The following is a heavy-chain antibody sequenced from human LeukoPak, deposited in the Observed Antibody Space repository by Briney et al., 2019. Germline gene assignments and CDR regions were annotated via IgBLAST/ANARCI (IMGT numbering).Heavy chain of an antibody. J-gene: IGHJ4*02. CDR3: ARDRGDAVQLERRTTDDYFDY. D-gene: IGHD1-1*01. V-gene: IGHV1-18*01. CDR2: ISAYNGNT. CDR1: GYTFTSYG. Sequence: GASVKVSCKASGYTFTSYGISWVRQAPGQGLEWMGWISAYNGNTNYAQKLQGRVTMTTDTSTSTAYMELRSLRSDDTAVYYCARDRGDAVQLERRTTDDYFDYWGQGTLVTVSS.